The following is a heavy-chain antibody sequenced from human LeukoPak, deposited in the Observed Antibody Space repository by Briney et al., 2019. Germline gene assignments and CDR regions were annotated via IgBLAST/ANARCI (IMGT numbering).Heavy chain of an antibody. CDR3: ARRYEGSGYAYDY. CDR1: GVSITSYSHN. CDR2: FHFSGAI. Sequence: SETLSLTCTVSGVSITSYSHNYDWIRQPPGKGLEWIGGFHFSGAINYNPSLKSRVTIFVNTSKKQISLILNSVTAADTAVYYCARRYEGSGYAYDYWGQGILVTVSS. V-gene: IGHV4-39*01. D-gene: IGHD3-22*01. J-gene: IGHJ4*02.